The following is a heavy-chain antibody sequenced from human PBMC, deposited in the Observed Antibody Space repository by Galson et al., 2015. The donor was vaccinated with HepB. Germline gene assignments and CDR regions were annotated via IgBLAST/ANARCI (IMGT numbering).Heavy chain of an antibody. CDR2: TYFRSKWYY. CDR1: GDSVASNSVA. Sequence: CAISGDSVASNSVAWNWIRQSPSRGLEWLGRTYFRSKWYYDYAVSVKSRITIIPDTSKNQLSLQLKSVTPEDTAVYYCARDLDINGWYGTFDYWGQGTLVTVSS. CDR3: ARDLDINGWYGTFDY. D-gene: IGHD6-19*01. J-gene: IGHJ4*02. V-gene: IGHV6-1*01.